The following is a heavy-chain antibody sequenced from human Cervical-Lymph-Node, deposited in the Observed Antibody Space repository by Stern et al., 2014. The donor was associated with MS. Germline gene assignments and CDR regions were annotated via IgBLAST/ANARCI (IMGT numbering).Heavy chain of an antibody. CDR3: ARGGDYDDSSGDAFDI. Sequence: SVKGRFTISRDNSKNTLYLQMNSLRVEDTSVYFCARGGDYDDSSGDAFDIWGQGTMVTVSS. J-gene: IGHJ3*02. D-gene: IGHD3-22*01. V-gene: IGHV3-30*01.